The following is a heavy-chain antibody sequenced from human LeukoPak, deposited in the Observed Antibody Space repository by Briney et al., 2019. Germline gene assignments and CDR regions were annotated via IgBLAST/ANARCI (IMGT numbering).Heavy chain of an antibody. V-gene: IGHV3-23*01. CDR2: ISGSGGGT. CDR1: GFTFSNYA. D-gene: IGHD6-19*01. Sequence: GGSLRLSCAASGFTFSNYAMSWVRQAPGKGLEWVSAISGSGGGTYYADSVKGRFTISRDNSKNTLYLQMNSLRAEDTAVYYCAKVYSSYYYHAMDVWGQGTTVTVSS. J-gene: IGHJ6*02. CDR3: AKVYSSYYYHAMDV.